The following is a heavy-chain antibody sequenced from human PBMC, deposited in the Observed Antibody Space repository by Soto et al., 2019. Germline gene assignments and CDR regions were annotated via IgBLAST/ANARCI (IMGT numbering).Heavy chain of an antibody. CDR3: AREWCTSPSCYGVDY. Sequence: ASVKVSCKASGYTFTDYVISWVRQAPGQGLEWMGYFNGNNGNTHCAQKFQGRVTMTTDTSTNTAYMELRSLTCDDTAVYYCAREWCTSPSCYGVDYWGQGTLVTVSS. V-gene: IGHV1-18*01. CDR1: GYTFTDYV. D-gene: IGHD2-2*01. CDR2: FNGNNGNT. J-gene: IGHJ4*02.